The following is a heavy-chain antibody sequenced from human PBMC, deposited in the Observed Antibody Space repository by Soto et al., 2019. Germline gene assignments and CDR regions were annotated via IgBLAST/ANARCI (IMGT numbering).Heavy chain of an antibody. CDR1: GFTVSSYG. D-gene: IGHD7-27*01. CDR2: IWYDGSNK. V-gene: IGHV3-33*01. CDR3: AREDSRRGELGIQV. Sequence: GGSLRLSCAASGFTVSSYGMHWVRQAPGKGLEWVAVIWYDGSNKYYADSVKGRFTISRDNSKNTLYLQMNSLRAEDTAVYYCAREDSRRGELGIQVWGQGTLVTVS. J-gene: IGHJ4*02.